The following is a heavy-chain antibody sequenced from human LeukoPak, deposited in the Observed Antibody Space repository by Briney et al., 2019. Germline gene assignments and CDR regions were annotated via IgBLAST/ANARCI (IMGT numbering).Heavy chain of an antibody. D-gene: IGHD3-22*01. CDR3: ARHLYDSSGYYPHYFDY. CDR2: IYHSGST. V-gene: IGHV4-38-2*01. J-gene: IGHJ4*02. Sequence: SETLSLTCAVSGYSISSGYYWGWIRQPPGKGLEWIGSIYHSGSTYYNPSLKSRVTISVDTSENQFSLKLSSVTAADTAVYYCARHLYDSSGYYPHYFDYWGQGTLVTVSS. CDR1: GYSISSGYY.